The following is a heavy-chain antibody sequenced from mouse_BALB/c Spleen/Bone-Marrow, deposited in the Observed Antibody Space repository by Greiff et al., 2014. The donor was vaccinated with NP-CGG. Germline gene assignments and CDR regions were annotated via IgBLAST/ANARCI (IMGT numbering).Heavy chain of an antibody. CDR2: IYPYNGVS. CDR1: GYSFTGYY. CDR3: ESRGEYFDV. J-gene: IGHJ1*01. Sequence: EVQLQQSGPELVKPGASVKIPCKASGYSFTGYYMHWVKQSHGNSLDWIGYIYPYNGVSSYNQKFKGKATLTVDKSSSTAYMELRSLTSDDSAVYYCESRGEYFDVWGAGTTVTASS. V-gene: IGHV1-31*01.